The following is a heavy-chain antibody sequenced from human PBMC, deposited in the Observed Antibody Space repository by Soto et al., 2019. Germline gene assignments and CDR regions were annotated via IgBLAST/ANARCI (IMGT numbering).Heavy chain of an antibody. Sequence: ASETLSLTCTVSGGSVSSGSYYWSWIRQPPGKGLEWIGYIYYSGSTNYNPSLKSRVTISVDTSKNQFSLKLSSVTAADTAVYYCARDITLNYWGQGTLVT. CDR3: ARDITLNY. CDR1: GGSVSSGSYY. J-gene: IGHJ4*02. D-gene: IGHD3-16*01. V-gene: IGHV4-61*01. CDR2: IYYSGST.